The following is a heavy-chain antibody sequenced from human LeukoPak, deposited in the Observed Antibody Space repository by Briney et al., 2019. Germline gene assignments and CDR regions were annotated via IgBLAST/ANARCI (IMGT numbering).Heavy chain of an antibody. CDR2: ISAYNGNT. Sequence: GASVKLSCKASGYTFTSYCISWVRQAPGQGLEWMGWISAYNGNTNYAQKPQGRVTMTTDTSKNTAYMELKRLRSEDTAVFYCAKDASGGEGVVVVAATKTVTLDYWGEGTLVTVSS. V-gene: IGHV1-18*01. J-gene: IGHJ4*02. CDR1: GYTFTSYC. CDR3: AKDASGGEGVVVVAATKTVTLDY. D-gene: IGHD2-15*01.